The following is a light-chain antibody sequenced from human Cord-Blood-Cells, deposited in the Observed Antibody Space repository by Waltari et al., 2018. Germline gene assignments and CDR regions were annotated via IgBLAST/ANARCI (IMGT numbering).Light chain of an antibody. CDR2: GAS. V-gene: IGKV3-15*01. CDR1: QSVSSN. Sequence: EIVMTQSPATLSVSPGERATLSCRASQSVSSNVAWYQQKPGQAPRPLIYGASTRATGIPARFSGSGSGTEFTLTISSLQSEDFAFYYCQQYNNWPPYTFGQGTKLEIK. J-gene: IGKJ2*01. CDR3: QQYNNWPPYT.